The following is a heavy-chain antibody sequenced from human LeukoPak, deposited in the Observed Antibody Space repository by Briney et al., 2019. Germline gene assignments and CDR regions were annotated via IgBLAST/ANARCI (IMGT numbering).Heavy chain of an antibody. J-gene: IGHJ5*02. CDR2: IYPGDSDT. CDR1: GYSSTSFW. D-gene: IGHD6-19*01. V-gene: IGHV5-51*01. Sequence: GESLKISCKGSGYSSTSFWIGWVRQMPGKGLEWMGIIYPGDSDTKYSPSFQGQVTLSADKSISTAYLQWSSLKASDTAMYYCARRSSGYNWFDPWGQGTLVTVSS. CDR3: ARRSSGYNWFDP.